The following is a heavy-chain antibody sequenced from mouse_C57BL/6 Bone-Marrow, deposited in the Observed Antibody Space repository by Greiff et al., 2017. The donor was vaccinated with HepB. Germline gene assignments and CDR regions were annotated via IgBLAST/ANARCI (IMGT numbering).Heavy chain of an antibody. Sequence: QVQLQQSGAELARPGASVKMSCKASGYTFTSYTMHWVKQRPGQGLEWIGYINPSSGYTKYNQKFKDKATLTADKSSSTAYMQLSSLTSEDSAVYYCARSWLRRLDYWGQGTTLTVSS. V-gene: IGHV1-4*01. CDR1: GYTFTSYT. D-gene: IGHD2-2*01. J-gene: IGHJ2*01. CDR3: ARSWLRRLDY. CDR2: INPSSGYT.